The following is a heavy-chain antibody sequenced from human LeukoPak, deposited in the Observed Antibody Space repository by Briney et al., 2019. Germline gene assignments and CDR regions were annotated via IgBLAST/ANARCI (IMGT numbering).Heavy chain of an antibody. V-gene: IGHV3-23*01. J-gene: IGHJ6*03. CDR1: GFTFSSYA. CDR3: AKDGGYDLYYYYMDV. D-gene: IGHD3-3*01. CDR2: ISGSGGST. Sequence: GGSLKLSCAASGFTFSSYAMSWVRQAPGKGLEWVSAISGSGGSTYYADSVKGRFTISRDNSKNTLYLQMNSLRAEDTAVYYCAKDGGYDLYYYYMDVWGKGTTVTVSS.